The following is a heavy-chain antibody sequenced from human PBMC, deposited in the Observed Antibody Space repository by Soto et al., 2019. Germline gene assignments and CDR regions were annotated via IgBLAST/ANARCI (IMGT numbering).Heavy chain of an antibody. CDR1: GFMLSNYA. CDR2: IGTAGDP. D-gene: IGHD2-8*01. CDR3: ARGIMGPGDYYYGMDV. Sequence: RSLSRSCSASGFMLSNYATHWVPQATGKGLEWVSGIGTAGDPYYPDSVQGRFTISRENAKNSLYLHMNSLRAGDTAIYYCARGIMGPGDYYYGMDVWGQGTTVTVSS. V-gene: IGHV3-13*05. J-gene: IGHJ6*02.